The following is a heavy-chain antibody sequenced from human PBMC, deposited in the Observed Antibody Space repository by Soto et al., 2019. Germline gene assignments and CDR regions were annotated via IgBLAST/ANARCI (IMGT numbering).Heavy chain of an antibody. Sequence: PGGSLRLSCAASRFSFSSYSINWVRQAPGKGLEWLSYISSGSSTMYYADSVKGRFTISRDNAKNSLYLQMNSLRNEDTAVYFCARDNTRPEWFFGMDVWGQGXTVTVPS. CDR1: RFSFSSYS. V-gene: IGHV3-48*02. CDR3: ARDNTRPEWFFGMDV. J-gene: IGHJ6*02. D-gene: IGHD3-3*01. CDR2: ISSGSSTM.